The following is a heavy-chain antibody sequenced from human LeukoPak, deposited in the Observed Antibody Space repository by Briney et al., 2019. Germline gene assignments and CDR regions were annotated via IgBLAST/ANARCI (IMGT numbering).Heavy chain of an antibody. J-gene: IGHJ4*02. V-gene: IGHV3-21*04. D-gene: IGHD1-26*01. CDR3: AKAIVGAKSPLDY. CDR1: GFTFSSYS. CDR2: ISGSSSYI. Sequence: GGSLRLSCAASGFTFSSYSMNWVRQAPGKGLEWVSSISGSSSYIYYADSLKGRFTISRHNAKNSLYLQMNSLRAEDTALYYCAKAIVGAKSPLDYWGQGTLVTVSS.